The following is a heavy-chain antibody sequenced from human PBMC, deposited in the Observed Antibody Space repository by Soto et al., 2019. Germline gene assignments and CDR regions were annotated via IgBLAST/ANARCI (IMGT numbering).Heavy chain of an antibody. CDR1: GGTFSTYA. J-gene: IGHJ6*02. V-gene: IGHV1-69*01. CDR3: ARALTTRWELISYYGMDV. CDR2: IIPLFGTP. Sequence: QVQLMQSGAEVKKPGSSVKVSCRASGGTFSTYAISWVRQAPGQGLEWMGGIIPLFGTPNYAQKVQGRVTITEDESTSTAYMELNNLRSEDTTVYYCARALTTRWELISYYGMDVWGQGTTVTVSS. D-gene: IGHD1-26*01.